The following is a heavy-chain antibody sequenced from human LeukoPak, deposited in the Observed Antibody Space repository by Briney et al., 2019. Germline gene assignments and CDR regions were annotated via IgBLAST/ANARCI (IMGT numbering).Heavy chain of an antibody. CDR2: TSTSGGYI. V-gene: IGHV3-21*01. Sequence: GGSLRLSCAASGFTFSSYSMNWVRQAPGKGLEWVSSTSTSGGYIYYADSVKGRFTMSRDNAKNSLYLQMDSLRAEDTAVYYCARDLVLSRSVGASEKVDYWGQGTLVTVSS. J-gene: IGHJ4*02. D-gene: IGHD1-26*01. CDR3: ARDLVLSRSVGASEKVDY. CDR1: GFTFSSYS.